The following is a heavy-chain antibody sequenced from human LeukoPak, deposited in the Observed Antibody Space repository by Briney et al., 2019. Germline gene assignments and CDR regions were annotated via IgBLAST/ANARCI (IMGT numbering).Heavy chain of an antibody. CDR1: GFTFSSYW. D-gene: IGHD3-10*01. Sequence: GGSLRLSCAASGFTFSSYWMSWVRQAPGKGLEWVANIKQDGSEKYYVDSVKGRFTISRDNAKNSLYLQMNSLRAEDTAVYYCARVVTMVRGVTYYGMDVWGQGTTVTVSS. V-gene: IGHV3-7*01. CDR3: ARVVTMVRGVTYYGMDV. J-gene: IGHJ6*02. CDR2: IKQDGSEK.